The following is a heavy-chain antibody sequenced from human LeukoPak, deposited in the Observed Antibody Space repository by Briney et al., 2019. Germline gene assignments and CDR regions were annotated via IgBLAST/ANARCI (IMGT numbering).Heavy chain of an antibody. CDR3: ARDPIAVAGTFDY. V-gene: IGHV3-48*03. D-gene: IGHD6-19*01. Sequence: GGSLRLSCAASGFTFSSYEMNWVRQAPGKGLEWVSYISSSGSTIYYADSVKGRFTIARDNAKNSLYLQMNSLRAEDTAVYYCARDPIAVAGTFDYWGQGTLVTVSS. J-gene: IGHJ4*02. CDR1: GFTFSSYE. CDR2: ISSSGSTI.